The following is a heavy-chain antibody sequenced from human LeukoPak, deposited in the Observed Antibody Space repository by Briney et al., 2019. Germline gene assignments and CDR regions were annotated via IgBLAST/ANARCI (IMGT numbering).Heavy chain of an antibody. J-gene: IGHJ4*02. V-gene: IGHV3-7*01. CDR2: IKQEGSEK. CDR3: ARSAGTSSWDEGYCFDY. D-gene: IGHD6-13*01. CDR1: GFTFSRYW. Sequence: GGSLRLSCAASGFTFSRYWMSWVRQAPGKGLEWVAKIKQEGSEKSYVRSVKGRFTFSRENPKNSLHPQMNSLRAEGTALHYCARSAGTSSWDEGYCFDYGGKGTLAPVSP.